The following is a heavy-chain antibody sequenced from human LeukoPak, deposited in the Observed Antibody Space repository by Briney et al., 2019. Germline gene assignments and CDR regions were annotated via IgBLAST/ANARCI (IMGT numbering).Heavy chain of an antibody. CDR2: IYHSGST. D-gene: IGHD3-22*01. CDR3: ARDNYDKSHYAFDI. J-gene: IGHJ3*02. Sequence: PSETLSLTCTVSGYSISSGYYWGWIRQPPGQGLEWIGYIYHSGSTYYNPSLKSRVTISVDRSKNQFSLKLSSVTAADTAVYYCARDNYDKSHYAFDIWGQGTMVTVSS. CDR1: GYSISSGYY. V-gene: IGHV4-38-2*02.